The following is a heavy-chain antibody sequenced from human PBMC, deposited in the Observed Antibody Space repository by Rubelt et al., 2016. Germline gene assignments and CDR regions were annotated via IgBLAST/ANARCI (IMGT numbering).Heavy chain of an antibody. CDR3: ATSPCSGGSCYRPKDY. D-gene: IGHD2-15*01. CDR2: IWYDGSNK. V-gene: IGHV3-33*01. Sequence: GGGVVQPGRSLRLSCAASGFTFSSYGMHWVRQAPGKGLECVAVIWYDGSNKYYADSVKGRFTISRDNSKNTLYLQMNSLRAEDTAVYYCATSPCSGGSCYRPKDYWGQGTLVTVSS. CDR1: GFTFSSYG. J-gene: IGHJ4*02.